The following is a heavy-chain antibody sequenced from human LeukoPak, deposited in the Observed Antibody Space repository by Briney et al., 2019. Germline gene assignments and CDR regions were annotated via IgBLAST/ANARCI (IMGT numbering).Heavy chain of an antibody. Sequence: PGGSLRLSCAASGFTFDDYAMHWVRQAPGKGLEWVSGINWNSDNIGYADSVKGRFTISRDNAKNSLYLQMNSLRAEDTALYYCAKDWAATVRGTVYWGQGTLVIVSS. CDR2: INWNSDNI. CDR1: GFTFDDYA. D-gene: IGHD4-17*01. J-gene: IGHJ4*02. V-gene: IGHV3-9*01. CDR3: AKDWAATVRGTVY.